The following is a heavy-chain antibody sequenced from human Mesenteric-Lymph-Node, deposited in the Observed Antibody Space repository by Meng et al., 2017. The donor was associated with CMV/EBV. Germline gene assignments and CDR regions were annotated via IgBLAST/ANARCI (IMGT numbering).Heavy chain of an antibody. CDR3: ARQAIYYDFWSGYYTR. D-gene: IGHD3-3*01. Sequence: GESLKISCAASGFTFSSYGMHWVRQAPGKGLEWVARIWLDGINKYYADSVKGRFTISRDTSRNTLYLQMSSLRAEDTAVYYCARQAIYYDFWSGYYTRWGQGTLVTVSS. J-gene: IGHJ4*02. CDR2: IWLDGINK. V-gene: IGHV3-33*01. CDR1: GFTFSSYG.